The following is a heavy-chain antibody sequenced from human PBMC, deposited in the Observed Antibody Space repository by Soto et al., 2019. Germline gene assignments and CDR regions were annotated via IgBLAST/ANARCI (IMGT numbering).Heavy chain of an antibody. J-gene: IGHJ5*02. CDR3: ARGQRFSDWFDP. Sequence: QVHLQESGPGLVKPSETLSLTCSVSGGTISGYYWTWIRQPAGKGLERIGRIYSSGNTKYNPAPQSRVTTQLDTSNNHFPLRLPSVTAADTAVYYCARGQRFSDWFDPWCQGTLVTVSS. CDR2: IYSSGNT. D-gene: IGHD3-3*01. V-gene: IGHV4-4*07. CDR1: GGTISGYY.